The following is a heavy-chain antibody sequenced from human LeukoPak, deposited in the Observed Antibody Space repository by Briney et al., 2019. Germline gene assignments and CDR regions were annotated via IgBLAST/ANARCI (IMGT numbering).Heavy chain of an antibody. CDR3: ARSPRWYCSSTSCYGMDV. V-gene: IGHV1-2*02. J-gene: IGHJ6*02. Sequence: ASVKVSCKASGYTFTGYYMHWVRQAPGQGLEWMGWINPNSGGTNYAQKFQGRVTMTRDTSISTAYMELSRLRSDDTAVYYCARSPRWYCSSTSCYGMDVWGQGTTVTVSS. CDR1: GYTFTGYY. CDR2: INPNSGGT. D-gene: IGHD2-2*01.